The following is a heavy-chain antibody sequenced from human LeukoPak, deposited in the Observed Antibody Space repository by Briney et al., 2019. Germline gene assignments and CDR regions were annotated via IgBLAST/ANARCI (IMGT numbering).Heavy chain of an antibody. D-gene: IGHD2-2*01. CDR2: IYYSGST. Sequence: RPSETLSLTCTVSGGSISRGDYYWSWIRQPPGKGLGWIGYIYYSGSTYYNPSLKSRVTISVDTSKNQFSLKLSSVTAADTAVYYCARHNYCSSTSCYSPWGQGTLVTVSS. V-gene: IGHV4-30-4*08. CDR3: ARHNYCSSTSCYSP. J-gene: IGHJ5*02. CDR1: GGSISRGDYY.